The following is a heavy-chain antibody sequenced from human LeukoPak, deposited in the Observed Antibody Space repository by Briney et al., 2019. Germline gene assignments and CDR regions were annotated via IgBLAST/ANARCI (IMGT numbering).Heavy chain of an antibody. V-gene: IGHV3-7*01. CDR2: INRHGNEV. Sequence: GGSLRLSCAASVFMFSDYWMTWVRQVPGTGLEWVANINRHGNEVHYVDSVKGRFTISRDNAKNSLYLQLDSLRVEDTAVYYCARVGTWELQRVFDYWGQGTLVTVSS. CDR3: ARVGTWELQRVFDY. J-gene: IGHJ4*02. D-gene: IGHD1-1*01. CDR1: VFMFSDYW.